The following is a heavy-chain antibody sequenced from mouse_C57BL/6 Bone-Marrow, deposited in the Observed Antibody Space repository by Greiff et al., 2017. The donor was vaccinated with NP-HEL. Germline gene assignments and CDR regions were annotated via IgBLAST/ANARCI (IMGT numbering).Heavy chain of an antibody. V-gene: IGHV1-72*01. CDR1: GYTFTSYW. D-gene: IGHD1-1*01. Sequence: VQLQQPGAELVKPGASVKLSCKASGYTFTSYWMHWVKQRPGRGLEWIGRIDPNSGGTKYNEKFKSKATLTVDKPSSTAYMQLSSLTSEDSAVYYCARRANYYGSRYYYAMDYWGQGTSVTVSS. CDR3: ARRANYYGSRYYYAMDY. CDR2: IDPNSGGT. J-gene: IGHJ4*01.